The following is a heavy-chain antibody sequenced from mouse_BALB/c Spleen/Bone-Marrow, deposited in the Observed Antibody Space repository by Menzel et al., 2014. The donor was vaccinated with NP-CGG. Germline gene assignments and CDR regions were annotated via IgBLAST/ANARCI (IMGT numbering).Heavy chain of an antibody. CDR3: ARNFYGSSYFDY. V-gene: IGHV1-67*01. CDR1: GYTLTAYA. Sequence: QVQLQQSGPELVRPGVSVKLSCKGSGYTLTAYAMHWVKQSHAESLEWIGLISTYSGNTHYNQDFKGKATMTVDKSSSTAYMELARLTSEDSAIYYCARNFYGSSYFDYWGQDTTLTVSS. D-gene: IGHD1-1*01. CDR2: ISTYSGNT. J-gene: IGHJ2*01.